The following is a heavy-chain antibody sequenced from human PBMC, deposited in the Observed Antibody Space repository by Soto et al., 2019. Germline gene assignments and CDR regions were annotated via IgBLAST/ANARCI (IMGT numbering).Heavy chain of an antibody. Sequence: QLQLQESGSGLVKPSQTLSLTCAVSGGSISRGGYSWSWIRQPPGKGLEWIGYIYYIGSTSYNPPIKSRVAISVDRSKNQFSLRLSSVTAADTAVYYCAGGIAARPLGYWGQGTLVTVSS. CDR3: AGGIAARPLGY. CDR1: GGSISRGGYS. D-gene: IGHD6-6*01. CDR2: IYYIGST. V-gene: IGHV4-30-2*01. J-gene: IGHJ4*02.